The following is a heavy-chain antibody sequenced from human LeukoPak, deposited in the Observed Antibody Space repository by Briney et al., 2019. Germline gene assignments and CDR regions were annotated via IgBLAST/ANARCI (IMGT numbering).Heavy chain of an antibody. CDR2: INSDGINT. V-gene: IGHV3-74*01. Sequence: GGSLRLSRAASGFTFSNYWMHWVRQAPGKVLVWVSRINSDGINTSYADSVKRRFTISRDNAKNTLNLQMNSLRAEDTAVYYCARDLGQYYDTSDNWFDPWGQGTLVTVSS. CDR1: GFTFSNYW. D-gene: IGHD3-22*01. J-gene: IGHJ5*02. CDR3: ARDLGQYYDTSDNWFDP.